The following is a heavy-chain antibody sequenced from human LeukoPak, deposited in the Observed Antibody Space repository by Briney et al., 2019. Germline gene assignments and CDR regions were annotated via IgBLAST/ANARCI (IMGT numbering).Heavy chain of an antibody. CDR3: ARDYNDSSGFGAFDI. CDR1: GYTFTAYY. D-gene: IGHD3-22*01. J-gene: IGHJ3*02. CDR2: INPNSGGT. Sequence: GASVKVSCKASGYTFTAYYMHWVRQAPGQGLEWMGWINPNSGGTNYAQKFQGRVTMTRDTSISTAYMELSKLRSDDTAVYYCARDYNDSSGFGAFDIWGQGTMVTVSS. V-gene: IGHV1-2*02.